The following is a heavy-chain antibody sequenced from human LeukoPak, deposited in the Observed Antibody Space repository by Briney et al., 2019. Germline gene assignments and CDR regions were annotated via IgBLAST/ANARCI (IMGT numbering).Heavy chain of an antibody. CDR1: GLSFSSYA. Sequence: GGSLRLSCAASGLSFSSYAMSWVRQGPARGLEWVAVIWDDGSNKYYADSVKGRFTISRDNTKNTLYLQMNSLRAEDKAMYYCARNRGDMVTWYCFGYWGPGTLVTVSS. V-gene: IGHV3-33*01. D-gene: IGHD3-16*01. J-gene: IGHJ4*02. CDR2: IWDDGSNK. CDR3: ARNRGDMVTWYCFGY.